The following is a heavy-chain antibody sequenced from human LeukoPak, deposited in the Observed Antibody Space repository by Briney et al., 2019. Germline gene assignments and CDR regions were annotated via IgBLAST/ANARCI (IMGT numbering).Heavy chain of an antibody. D-gene: IGHD5-24*01. Sequence: PGGSLRLSCAASGFTFSSYWMSWVRQAPGKGLEWVSVIYSGGSTYYADSVKGRFTISRDNSKNTLYLQMNSLRAEDTAVYYCARETRDGYVKGGDYWGQGTLVTVS. V-gene: IGHV3-53*01. CDR2: IYSGGST. CDR3: ARETRDGYVKGGDY. J-gene: IGHJ4*02. CDR1: GFTFSSYW.